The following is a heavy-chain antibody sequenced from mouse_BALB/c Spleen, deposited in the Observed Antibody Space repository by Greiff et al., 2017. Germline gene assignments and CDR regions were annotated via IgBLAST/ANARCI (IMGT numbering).Heavy chain of an antibody. CDR2: IHPNSGNT. J-gene: IGHJ1*01. D-gene: IGHD2-14*01. CDR3: ARDYRYDEYFDV. V-gene: IGHV1S130*01. Sequence: QVQLKQSGSVLVRPGASVKLSCKASGYTFTSSWMHWAKQRPGQGLEWIGEIHPNSGNTNYNEKFKGKATLTVDTSSSTAYVDLSSLTSEDSAVYYCARDYRYDEYFDVWGAGTTVTVSS. CDR1: GYTFTSSW.